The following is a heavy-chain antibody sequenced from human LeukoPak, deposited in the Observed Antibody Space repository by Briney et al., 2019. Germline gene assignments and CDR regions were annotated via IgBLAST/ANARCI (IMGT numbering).Heavy chain of an antibody. D-gene: IGHD6-13*01. V-gene: IGHV3-21*04. CDR1: GFTFSSYS. J-gene: IGHJ4*02. Sequence: GGSLRLSCAASGFTFSSYSMNWVRQAPGKGLEWVSSISSSSSYIYYADSVKGRFTISRDNSKNTLYLQMNSLRAEDTAVYYCAKATGAAAGKDFDYWGQGTLVTVSS. CDR2: ISSSSSYI. CDR3: AKATGAAAGKDFDY.